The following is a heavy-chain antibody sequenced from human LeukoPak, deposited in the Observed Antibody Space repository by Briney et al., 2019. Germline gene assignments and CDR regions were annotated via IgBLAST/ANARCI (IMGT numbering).Heavy chain of an antibody. J-gene: IGHJ4*02. V-gene: IGHV4-59*01. CDR1: GGSISSYY. D-gene: IGHD3-10*02. CDR2: IYYSGST. CDR3: ARLSRTPSPLWDVREVIRSSYYFDY. Sequence: PSETLSLTCTVSGGSISSYYWSWIRQPPGKGLEWIGYIYYSGSTNYKPSLKSRVTISVDTSKNQFSLKLNSVTAADTAVYYCARLSRTPSPLWDVREVIRSSYYFDYWGQGTLVTVSS.